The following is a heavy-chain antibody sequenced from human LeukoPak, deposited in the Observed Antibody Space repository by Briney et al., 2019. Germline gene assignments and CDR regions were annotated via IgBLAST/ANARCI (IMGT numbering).Heavy chain of an antibody. D-gene: IGHD5-12*01. CDR3: AKAIVGTRALDY. Sequence: GGSLRLSCAASGFTFSSYAMSWVRQAPGKGLEWVSAISGSGGSTYYADSVKGRSTISRDNSKNTLYLQMNSLRAEDTAVYYCAKAIVGTRALDYWGQGTLVTAS. CDR1: GFTFSSYA. V-gene: IGHV3-23*01. CDR2: ISGSGGST. J-gene: IGHJ4*02.